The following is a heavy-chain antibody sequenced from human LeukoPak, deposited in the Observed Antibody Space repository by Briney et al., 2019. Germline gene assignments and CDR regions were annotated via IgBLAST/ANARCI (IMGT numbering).Heavy chain of an antibody. CDR1: GLTFTSSA. V-gene: IGHV1-58*01. CDR2: IAVGSGNT. CDR3: AADLIAVAGSWR. J-gene: IGHJ4*02. Sequence: ASVKVSCKSSGLTFTSSAVQWVRQARGQGLEWIGWIAVGSGNTNYAQKFQERVTFTRDLSTSTAYMDLSGLRSEDTAMYYCAADLIAVAGSWRWGQGSLVIVSS. D-gene: IGHD6-19*01.